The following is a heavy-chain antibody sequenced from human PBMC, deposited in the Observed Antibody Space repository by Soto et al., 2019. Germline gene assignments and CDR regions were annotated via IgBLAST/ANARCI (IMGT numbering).Heavy chain of an antibody. V-gene: IGHV1-69*01. CDR3: ARFGKLPPPYHYYGMDV. CDR2: IIPIFGTA. J-gene: IGHJ6*02. D-gene: IGHD2-15*01. CDR1: GGTFSSYA. Sequence: QVQLVQSGAEVKKPGSSVKVSCKASGGTFSSYAISWVRQAPGQGLEWMGGIIPIFGTANYAQKFQGRVTITADESTSTAYMELSSLRSEDTAVYYCARFGKLPPPYHYYGMDVWGQGTTVTVSS.